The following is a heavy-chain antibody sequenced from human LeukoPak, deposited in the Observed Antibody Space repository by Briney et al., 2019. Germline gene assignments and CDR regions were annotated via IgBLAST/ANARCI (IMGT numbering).Heavy chain of an antibody. CDR3: ARQHPHPDYDY. CDR2: INLNSGGT. J-gene: IGHJ4*02. V-gene: IGHV1-2*06. D-gene: IGHD1-14*01. CDR1: RYTFTGYY. Sequence: VASVKVSCKASRYTFTGYYMHWVRQAPGQGLEWMGRINLNSGGTNYAQKFQGRVTMTRDTSISTAYMELSRLRSDDTAVYYCARQHPHPDYDYWGQGTLVTVSS.